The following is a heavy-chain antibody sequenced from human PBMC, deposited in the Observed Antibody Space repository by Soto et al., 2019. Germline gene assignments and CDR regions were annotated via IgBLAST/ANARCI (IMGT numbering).Heavy chain of an antibody. J-gene: IGHJ6*02. CDR3: ERHNYYANHEYHGMDV. CDR1: GGYISSSNW. CDR2: MYNDGST. Sequence: SETLSRTFDVSGGYISSSNWWSWVRQPPWKGLEWIGEMYNDGSTYYNPSLRSRLRISVDKSRNQLSLRLNSVTAAYTAVYYCERHNYYANHEYHGMDVCGQGTTDT. V-gene: IGHV4-4*02. D-gene: IGHD3-22*01.